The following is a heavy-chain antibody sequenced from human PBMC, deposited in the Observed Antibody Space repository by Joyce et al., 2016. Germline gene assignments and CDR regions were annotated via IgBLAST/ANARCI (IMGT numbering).Heavy chain of an antibody. J-gene: IGHJ6*02. V-gene: IGHV4-34*01. CDR3: GRVMLGSGSPVPRMDV. D-gene: IGHD3-10*01. CDR1: GGSFSCYD. CDR2: INHSGST. Sequence: QVQLQQSGAGLLRPSETLSLTCVIYGGSFSCYDWSWIRQSPGEGLEWIGEINHSGSTYYNPSVKSRVTISIDTSKNQFSLKLTSVTVADTAVYYCGRVMLGSGSPVPRMDVWGQGTTVTVSS.